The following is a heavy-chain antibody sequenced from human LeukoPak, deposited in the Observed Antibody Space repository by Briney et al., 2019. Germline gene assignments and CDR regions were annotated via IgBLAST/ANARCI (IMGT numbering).Heavy chain of an antibody. CDR3: ARSIAAAGPILYNWFDP. Sequence: SETLSLTCTVSGGSISSGDYYWSWIRQPPGKGLEWIGYIYYSGSTYYNPSLKSRVTISVDTSKNQFSLKLSSVTAADTAVYYCARSIAAAGPILYNWFDPWGQGTLVTVSS. J-gene: IGHJ5*02. CDR1: GGSISSGDYY. CDR2: IYYSGST. D-gene: IGHD6-13*01. V-gene: IGHV4-30-4*01.